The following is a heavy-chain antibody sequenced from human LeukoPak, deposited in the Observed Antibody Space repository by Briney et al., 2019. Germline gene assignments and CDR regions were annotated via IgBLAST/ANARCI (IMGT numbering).Heavy chain of an antibody. V-gene: IGHV3-21*01. D-gene: IGHD3-22*01. CDR2: ISSSSSYI. Sequence: KAGGSLRLSCAASGFTFSSYSMNWVRQAPGKGLEWVSSISSSSSYIYYADSVKGRFTISRDNAKNSLYLQMNSLRAEDTAVYYCARGVFYYDSSGYSRWGQGTLVTVSS. CDR1: GFTFSSYS. J-gene: IGHJ4*02. CDR3: ARGVFYYDSSGYSR.